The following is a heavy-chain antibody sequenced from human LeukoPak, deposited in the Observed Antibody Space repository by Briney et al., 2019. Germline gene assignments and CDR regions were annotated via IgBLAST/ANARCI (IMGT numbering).Heavy chain of an antibody. CDR2: VDGGGGGT. J-gene: IGHJ4*02. CDR3: AKQSAGSAAWYSLHYDF. Sequence: GGSLRLSCAASGFAFNSYDMTWVRQAPGRGLEWVSSVDGGGGGTYYADSVKGRFTVSRDNSKDTLYLQMNGLRAEDTAVYFCAKQSAGSAAWYSLHYDFWGQGTLVTVSS. CDR1: GFAFNSYD. D-gene: IGHD6-13*01. V-gene: IGHV3-23*01.